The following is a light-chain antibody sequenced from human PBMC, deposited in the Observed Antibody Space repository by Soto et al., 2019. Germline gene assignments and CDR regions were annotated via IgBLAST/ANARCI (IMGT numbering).Light chain of an antibody. J-gene: IGLJ1*01. CDR1: SSDVGSYNY. Sequence: QSALAQPASVSGSPGQSITIFCTGTSSDVGSYNYVSWYQQHPGRAPKLMIYDVTNRPSGVSNRFSGSKSGSTASLTISWLQAEDEADYFCTSYTTSSTYVFGTGTKLTVL. CDR2: DVT. CDR3: TSYTTSSTYV. V-gene: IGLV2-14*03.